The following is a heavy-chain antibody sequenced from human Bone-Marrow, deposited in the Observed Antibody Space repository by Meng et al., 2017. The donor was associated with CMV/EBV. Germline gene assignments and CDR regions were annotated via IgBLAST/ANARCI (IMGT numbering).Heavy chain of an antibody. V-gene: IGHV1-46*01. CDR3: ARDLGGSGNDH. CDR2: INPSGGSP. J-gene: IGHJ5*02. D-gene: IGHD3-3*01. Sequence: ASVKVSCKASGYTFTRYFLHWVRQAHGQGLEWMGIINPSGGSPTYAQEFQSRVTMTRDTSTSTIYMELGNLRSEDTAIYYCARDLGGSGNDHWGQGTLVTVSS. CDR1: GYTFTRYF.